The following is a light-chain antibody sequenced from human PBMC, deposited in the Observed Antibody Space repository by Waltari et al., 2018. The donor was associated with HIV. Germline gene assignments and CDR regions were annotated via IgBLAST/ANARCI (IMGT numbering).Light chain of an antibody. CDR3: QQYNNWPLT. Sequence: EIVMTQSPATLSVSPEERATLPCRASQSVSSKLAWYQQKPGQAPRLLIYGASTRATGIPARFSGSGSGTEFTLTISSPQAEDFAVYYCQQYNNWPLTFGGGTKVEIK. J-gene: IGKJ4*01. V-gene: IGKV3-15*01. CDR1: QSVSSK. CDR2: GAS.